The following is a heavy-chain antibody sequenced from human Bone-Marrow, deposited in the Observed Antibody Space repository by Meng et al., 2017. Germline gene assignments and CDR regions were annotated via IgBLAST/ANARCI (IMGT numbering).Heavy chain of an antibody. D-gene: IGHD3-10*01. CDR3: ARGGGGSIVDY. CDR1: GFTFTAYA. Sequence: GESLKISCAASGFTFTAYAMSWVRQAPGKGLEWVSIIRGTDGTTYYADSVKGRFTISRDNSKSILYLQLNSLGAEDTALYYCARGGGGSIVDYWGQGTLVTVSS. V-gene: IGHV3-23*01. J-gene: IGHJ4*02. CDR2: IRGTDGTT.